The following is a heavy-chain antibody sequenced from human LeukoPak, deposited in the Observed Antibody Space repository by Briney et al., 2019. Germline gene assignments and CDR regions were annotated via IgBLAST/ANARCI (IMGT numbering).Heavy chain of an antibody. CDR1: GFTFSSYA. CDR3: AREGTCTGTICYPDF. D-gene: IGHD2-2*01. CDR2: IQEDGSDK. Sequence: GGSRRLSCAASGFTFSSYAMHWVRQAPGKGPEWVANIQEDGSDKYYVDSVKGRFTISRDKAKNTLYLQMNRLRAEDTSVYYCAREGTCTGTICYPDFWGQGNLVTVSS. J-gene: IGHJ4*02. V-gene: IGHV3-7*01.